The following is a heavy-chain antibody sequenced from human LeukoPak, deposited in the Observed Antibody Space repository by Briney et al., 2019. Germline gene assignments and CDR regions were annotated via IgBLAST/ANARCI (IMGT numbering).Heavy chain of an antibody. D-gene: IGHD5-12*01. J-gene: IGHJ6*02. V-gene: IGHV3-23*01. Sequence: GGFLRLSCAASGFTFSSYAMSWVRQAPGKGLEWVSAISGSGGSTYYADSVKGRFTISRDNAKNSLYLQMNSLRAEDTAVYYCARDLALLVAYGMDVWGQGTTVTVSS. CDR1: GFTFSSYA. CDR2: ISGSGGST. CDR3: ARDLALLVAYGMDV.